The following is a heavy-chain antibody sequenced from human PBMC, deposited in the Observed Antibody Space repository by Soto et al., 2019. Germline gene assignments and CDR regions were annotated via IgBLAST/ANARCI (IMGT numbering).Heavy chain of an antibody. J-gene: IGHJ4*02. Sequence: EVQLVESGGGLVKPGGSLRLSCAASGFTFSNAWMSWVRQAPGKGLEWVGRIKSKTDGGTTDYAAPVKGRFTISRDDSKNTLYLQMNSLKTEDTAVFYCTATSFWGDGSGDYWFDYWGQGTLVTVSS. CDR2: IKSKTDGGTT. CDR1: GFTFSNAW. CDR3: TATSFWGDGSGDYWFDY. V-gene: IGHV3-15*01. D-gene: IGHD3-22*01.